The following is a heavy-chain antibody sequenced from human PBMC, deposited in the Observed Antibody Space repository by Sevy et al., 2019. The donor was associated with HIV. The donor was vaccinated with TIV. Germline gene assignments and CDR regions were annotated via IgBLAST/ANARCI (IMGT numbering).Heavy chain of an antibody. CDR1: GFTFSKYS. CDR3: AREGCTKPHDY. V-gene: IGHV3-23*01. J-gene: IGHJ4*02. Sequence: GESLKISCAASGFTFSKYSMSWVRQAPGKGLEWVSTFSFGCGRINYADSVKGRFTISRDDSKNTLYLQMNSLRAEDTAVYYCAREGCTKPHDYWGQGTLVTVS. CDR2: FSFGCGRI. D-gene: IGHD2-8*01.